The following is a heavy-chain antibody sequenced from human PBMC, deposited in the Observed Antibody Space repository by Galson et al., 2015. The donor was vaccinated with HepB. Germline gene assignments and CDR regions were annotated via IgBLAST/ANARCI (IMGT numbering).Heavy chain of an antibody. CDR1: GFTFSSYG. CDR2: IWYNGSNK. J-gene: IGHJ4*02. D-gene: IGHD3-3*01. CDR3: AREGYSGILEWLLPYYFDY. V-gene: IGHV3-33*01. Sequence: SLRLSCAASGFTFSSYGMHWVRQAPGKGLEWVAVIWYNGSNKYYADSVKGRFTISRDYSKNTLYLQMNSLRAEDTAVYYCAREGYSGILEWLLPYYFDYWGQGTLVTVSS.